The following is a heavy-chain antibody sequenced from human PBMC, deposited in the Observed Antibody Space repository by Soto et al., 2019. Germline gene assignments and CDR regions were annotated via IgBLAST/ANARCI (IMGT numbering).Heavy chain of an antibody. Sequence: QLHLQESGPGLVKPSETLSLTCIVSGGSLSSSSYYWAWIRQPPGKGLEWIGTIYYNGNTYYNPSLKSRVPISLETSKNGFSLKPSPVTATDQAFYYWGRHDWTYYLLAINYWGQGTLATVSS. J-gene: IGHJ4*02. CDR1: GGSLSSSSYY. CDR2: IYYNGNT. V-gene: IGHV4-39*01. D-gene: IGHD3-16*01. CDR3: GRHDWTYYLLAINY.